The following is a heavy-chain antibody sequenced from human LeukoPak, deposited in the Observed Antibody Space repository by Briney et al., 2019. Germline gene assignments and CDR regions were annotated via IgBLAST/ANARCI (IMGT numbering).Heavy chain of an antibody. Sequence: ASVKVSCRASGYTFTGYYMHWVRQAPGRGLEWMGWINPNSGGTNYAQKFQGRVTMTRDTSISTAYMELSRLRSDDTAVYYCARGASGVYTVTTSWFDPWGQGTLVTVSS. V-gene: IGHV1-2*02. CDR1: GYTFTGYY. J-gene: IGHJ5*02. D-gene: IGHD4-17*01. CDR2: INPNSGGT. CDR3: ARGASGVYTVTTSWFDP.